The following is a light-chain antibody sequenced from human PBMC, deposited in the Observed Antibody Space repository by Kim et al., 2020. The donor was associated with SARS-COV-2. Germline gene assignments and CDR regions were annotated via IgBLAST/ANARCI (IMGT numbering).Light chain of an antibody. CDR1: ALPKQY. V-gene: IGLV3-25*03. Sequence: PGQTARITCSGDALPKQYAYWYQQKPGQAPVLVIYKDSERPSGIPERFSGSSSGTTVTLTISGVQAEDEADYYCQSADSSGTSWVFGGGTQLTVL. J-gene: IGLJ3*02. CDR3: QSADSSGTSWV. CDR2: KDS.